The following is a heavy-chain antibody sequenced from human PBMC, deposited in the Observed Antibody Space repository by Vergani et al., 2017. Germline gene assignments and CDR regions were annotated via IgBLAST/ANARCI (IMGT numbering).Heavy chain of an antibody. CDR2: ISYDGSNK. Sequence: QVQLVESGGGVVQPGRSLRLSCAASGFTFSSYAMHWVRQAPGKGLEWVAVISYDGSNKYYADSVKGRFTISRDNAKNTLYLQMNSLRAEDTAVYYCGRELGIPWGQGTLVTVSS. J-gene: IGHJ5*02. CDR3: GRELGIP. D-gene: IGHD3-16*01. CDR1: GFTFSSYA. V-gene: IGHV3-30-3*01.